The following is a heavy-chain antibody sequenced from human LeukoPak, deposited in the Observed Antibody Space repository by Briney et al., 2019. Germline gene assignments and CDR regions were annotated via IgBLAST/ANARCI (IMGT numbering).Heavy chain of an antibody. Sequence: GGSLRLSCEASGFTFKNAWMIWVRQAPGKGLVWVSRVNSDGSRTTYADSVKGRFTISRDNANNTLYLQMNSLTAEDTAVYYCAREGSVTNDYWGQGSLVTVSS. CDR2: VNSDGSRT. V-gene: IGHV3-74*03. CDR1: GFTFKNAW. D-gene: IGHD4-17*01. CDR3: AREGSVTNDY. J-gene: IGHJ4*02.